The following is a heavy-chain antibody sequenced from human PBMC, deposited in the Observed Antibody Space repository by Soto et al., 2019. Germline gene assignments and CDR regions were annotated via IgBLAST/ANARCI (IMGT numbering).Heavy chain of an antibody. V-gene: IGHV1-18*01. Sequence: ASVKVSCKASGYTFTSYGISWVRQAPGQGLEWMGWISAYNGNTNYAQKLQGRVTMTTDASTSTAYMELRSLRSDDTAVYYCAREGYGDYVYAFDIWGQGTMVTVSS. CDR2: ISAYNGNT. D-gene: IGHD4-17*01. CDR3: AREGYGDYVYAFDI. CDR1: GYTFTSYG. J-gene: IGHJ3*02.